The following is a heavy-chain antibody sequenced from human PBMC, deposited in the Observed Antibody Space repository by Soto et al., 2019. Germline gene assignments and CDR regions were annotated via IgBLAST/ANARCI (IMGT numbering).Heavy chain of an antibody. CDR3: AKDVLSSSWYFYYYYGMDV. CDR1: GFTFSSYG. Sequence: GGSLRLSCAASGFTFSSYGMHWVRQAPGKGLEWVAVISYDGSNKYYADSVKGRFTISRDNSKNTLYLQMNSLRAEDTAVYYCAKDVLSSSWYFYYYYGMDVWGQGTTVTVSS. J-gene: IGHJ6*02. D-gene: IGHD6-13*01. CDR2: ISYDGSNK. V-gene: IGHV3-30*18.